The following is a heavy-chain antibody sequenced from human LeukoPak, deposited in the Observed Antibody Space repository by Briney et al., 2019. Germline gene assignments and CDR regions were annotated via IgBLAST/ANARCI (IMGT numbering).Heavy chain of an antibody. Sequence: ASVKVSCKASGGTFSSYAISWVRQAPGQGLEWMGRINPNSGGTNYAQKFQGRVTMTRDTSISTAYMELSRLRSDDTAVYYCARGGVVAANIDYWGQGTLVTVSS. D-gene: IGHD2-15*01. CDR3: ARGGVVAANIDY. J-gene: IGHJ4*02. CDR1: GGTFSSYA. CDR2: INPNSGGT. V-gene: IGHV1-2*06.